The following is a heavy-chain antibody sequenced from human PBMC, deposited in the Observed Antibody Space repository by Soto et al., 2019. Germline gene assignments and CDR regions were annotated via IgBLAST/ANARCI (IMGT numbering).Heavy chain of an antibody. Sequence: QVQLVQSGAEVKKPGSSVKVSCKASGGTFSSYAISWVRQAPGQGLEWMGGIIPISGTANYAQKFQGRVTITADESTITAYMELSSLRSEDTAVYYCAREGYCSSTSCQYYYYGMDVWGQGTTVTVSS. CDR2: IIPISGTA. CDR3: AREGYCSSTSCQYYYYGMDV. D-gene: IGHD2-2*01. CDR1: GGTFSSYA. J-gene: IGHJ6*02. V-gene: IGHV1-69*01.